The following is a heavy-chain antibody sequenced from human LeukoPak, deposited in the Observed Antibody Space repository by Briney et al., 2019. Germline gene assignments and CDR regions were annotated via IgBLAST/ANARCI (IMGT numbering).Heavy chain of an antibody. J-gene: IGHJ6*03. CDR2: ISSSGSTI. CDR3: AREPLVHYYYYMDV. D-gene: IGHD6-6*01. CDR1: GFTFSDYY. Sequence: GGSLRLSCAASGFTFSDYYMSWIRQAPGKGLEWVSYISSSGSTIYYADSVKGRFTISRDNAKNSLYLQMNSLRAEDTAVYYCAREPLVHYYYYMDVWGKGTTVTVSS. V-gene: IGHV3-11*04.